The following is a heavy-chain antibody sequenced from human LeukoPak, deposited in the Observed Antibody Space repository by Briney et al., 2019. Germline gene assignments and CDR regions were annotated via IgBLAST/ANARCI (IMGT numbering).Heavy chain of an antibody. CDR1: GGSFSGYY. J-gene: IGHJ1*01. CDR2: INHSGST. D-gene: IGHD3-9*01. CDR3: ARGKLRYFDWSSEYFQH. V-gene: IGHV4-34*01. Sequence: SETLSLTCAVYGGSFSGYYWSWIRQPPGKGLEWIGEINHSGSTNYNPSLKSRVTISVDTSKNQFSLKLSSVTAADTAVYYCARGKLRYFDWSSEYFQHWGQGTLVTVSS.